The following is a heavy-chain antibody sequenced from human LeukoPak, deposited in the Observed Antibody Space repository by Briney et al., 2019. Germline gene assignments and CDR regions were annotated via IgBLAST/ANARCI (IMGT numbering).Heavy chain of an antibody. CDR1: GCTVTSYD. Sequence: SSVTVSCKASGCTVTSYDINLVRQATGQGLDWMGWMNPNSGNTGYAQKFQGRVTMTRNTSISTAYMELSSLRSEDTAVYYCARGRITFGGVIVIQYFYYWGEGSLVTVSS. D-gene: IGHD3-16*02. J-gene: IGHJ4*02. CDR2: MNPNSGNT. V-gene: IGHV1-8*01. CDR3: ARGRITFGGVIVIQYFYY.